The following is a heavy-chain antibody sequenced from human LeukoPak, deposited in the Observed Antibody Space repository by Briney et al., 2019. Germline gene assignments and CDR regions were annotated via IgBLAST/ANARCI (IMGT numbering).Heavy chain of an antibody. CDR1: GFTFRSYS. CDR2: ISSSSSYI. J-gene: IGHJ4*02. CDR3: ASGRILEWLLFDY. Sequence: GGSLRLSCAVSGFTFRSYSMNWVRQAPGKGLEWVSSISSSSSYIYYADSVKGRFTISRDNAKNSLYLQMNSLRAEDTAVYYCASGRILEWLLFDYWGQGTLVTVSS. V-gene: IGHV3-21*01. D-gene: IGHD3-3*01.